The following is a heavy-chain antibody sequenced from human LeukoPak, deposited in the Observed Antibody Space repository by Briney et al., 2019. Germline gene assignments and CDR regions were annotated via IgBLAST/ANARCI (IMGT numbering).Heavy chain of an antibody. J-gene: IGHJ4*02. CDR1: GFTFSSYS. Sequence: GGSLRLSCAASGFTFSSYSMNWVRQAPGEGLEWVSSISSSGSFIYYADSVKGRFTISRDNARNSLFLQMNSLRAEDTAIYYCVKGGFTYYDDWGQGTLVTVSS. CDR3: VKGGFTYYDD. D-gene: IGHD3-22*01. V-gene: IGHV3-21*04. CDR2: ISSSGSFI.